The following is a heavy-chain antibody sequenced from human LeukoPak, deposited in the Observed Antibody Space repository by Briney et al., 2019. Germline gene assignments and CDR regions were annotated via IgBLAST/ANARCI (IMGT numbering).Heavy chain of an antibody. Sequence: PGGSLRLSCAASGFTFSSYWMSWVRQAPGKGLEWVAVISYDGSNKYYADSVKGRFTISRDNSKNTLYLQMNSLRAEDTAVDYCARDQDIVVVPAATLDYWGQGTLVTVSS. D-gene: IGHD2-2*01. CDR1: GFTFSSYW. J-gene: IGHJ4*02. V-gene: IGHV3-30-3*01. CDR3: ARDQDIVVVPAATLDY. CDR2: ISYDGSNK.